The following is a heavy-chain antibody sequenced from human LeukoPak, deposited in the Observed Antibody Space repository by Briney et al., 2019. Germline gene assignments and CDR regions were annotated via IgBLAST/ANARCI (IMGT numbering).Heavy chain of an antibody. Sequence: GASVKVSCKASGYTFTGYYMHWVRQAPGQGLGWMGWINPNSGGTNYAQKFHVRVTMTRDTSISTAYMELSRLRSDDTAVYYCAIVGSGSYNYWGQGTLVTVSS. J-gene: IGHJ4*02. CDR1: GYTFTGYY. D-gene: IGHD3-10*01. V-gene: IGHV1-2*02. CDR2: INPNSGGT. CDR3: AIVGSGSYNY.